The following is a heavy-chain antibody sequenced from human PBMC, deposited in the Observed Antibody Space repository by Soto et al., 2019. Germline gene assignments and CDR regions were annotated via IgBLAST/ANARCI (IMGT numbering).Heavy chain of an antibody. CDR1: GFTFSSYG. V-gene: IGHV3-33*01. D-gene: IGHD2-15*01. J-gene: IGHJ4*02. CDR3: SRDGYCSGGSCYSVPVFDY. CDR2: IWYDGSNK. Sequence: GGSLRLSCAASGFTFSSYGMHWVRQAPGKGLEWVAVIWYDGSNKYYADSVKGRFTISRDNSKNTLYLQMNSLRAEDTAVYYCSRDGYCSGGSCYSVPVFDYWGQGTLVTVAS.